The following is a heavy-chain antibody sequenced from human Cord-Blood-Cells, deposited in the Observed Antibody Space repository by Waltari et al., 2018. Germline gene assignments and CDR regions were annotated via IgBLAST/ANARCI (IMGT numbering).Heavy chain of an antibody. CDR2: ISAYNGNT. D-gene: IGHD3-9*01. Sequence: QDQLVQSGAAVKKPGASVKASCKASGYTLTSLAVTWVCRAPGKGLEWMGWISAYNGNTNYAQKLQGRVTMTTDTSTSTAYMELRSLRSDDTAVYYCARGEKRYFDWLTYDYWGQGTLVTVSS. J-gene: IGHJ4*02. CDR1: GYTLTSLA. CDR3: ARGEKRYFDWLTYDY. V-gene: IGHV1-18*01.